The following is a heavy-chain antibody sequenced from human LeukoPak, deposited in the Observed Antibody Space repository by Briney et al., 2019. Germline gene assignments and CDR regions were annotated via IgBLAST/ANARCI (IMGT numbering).Heavy chain of an antibody. V-gene: IGHV1-2*02. CDR3: ARVLVRGSGYYQY. Sequence: ASVKVSCKASGYTFSDHFMHWVRQAPGQGLEWMGWVNPNNSDTAYAQKFQGRVTMTRDTSISTVYMELSSLTSDDAAVYYCARVLVRGSGYYQYWGQGTLVTVSS. CDR1: GYTFSDHF. J-gene: IGHJ4*02. CDR2: VNPNNSDT. D-gene: IGHD3-22*01.